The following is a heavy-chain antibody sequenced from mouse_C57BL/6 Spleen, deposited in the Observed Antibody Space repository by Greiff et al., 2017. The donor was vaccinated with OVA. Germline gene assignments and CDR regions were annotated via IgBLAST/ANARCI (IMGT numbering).Heavy chain of an antibody. V-gene: IGHV1-69*01. CDR1: GYTFTSYW. J-gene: IGHJ2*01. CDR3: ARYDRLNYFDY. D-gene: IGHD2-12*01. CDR2: IDPSDSYT. Sequence: QVQLQQPGAELVMPGASVKLSCKASGYTFTSYWMHWVKQRPGQGLEWIGEIDPSDSYTNYNQKFKGKSTLTVDKSSSTAYMQLSSLTSEDSAVYYSARYDRLNYFDYWGQGTTLTVSS.